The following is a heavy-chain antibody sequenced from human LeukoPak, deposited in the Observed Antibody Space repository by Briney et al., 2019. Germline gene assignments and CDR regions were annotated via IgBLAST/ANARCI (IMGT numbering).Heavy chain of an antibody. CDR2: VNSVCSTA. CDR1: GFTFSTYA. D-gene: IGHD3-10*01. V-gene: IGHV3-23*03. J-gene: IGHJ4*02. Sequence: GGSLRLSCAASGFTFSTYAMTWVRQAPGKGLKWVSIVNSVCSTAYYADSVKGRFTISRDNSKNTLYLQMNTLRAEDTAVYYCAKSSGAYLYGHDYFDSWGQGTLVTVSS. CDR3: AKSSGAYLYGHDYFDS.